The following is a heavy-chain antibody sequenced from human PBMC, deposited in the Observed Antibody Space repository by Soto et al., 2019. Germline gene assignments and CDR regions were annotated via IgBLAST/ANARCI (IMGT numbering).Heavy chain of an antibody. CDR1: GGSFSGYY. CDR3: ASRYYYYDSSGYLDY. Sequence: QVQLQQWGAGLLKPSETLSLTCAVYGGSFSGYYWSWIRQPPGKGLEWIGEINHSGSTNYNPSLKSRVTISVDTSKSQFSLKLSSVTAADTAVYYCASRYYYYDSSGYLDYWGQGTLVTVSS. CDR2: INHSGST. D-gene: IGHD3-22*01. J-gene: IGHJ4*02. V-gene: IGHV4-34*01.